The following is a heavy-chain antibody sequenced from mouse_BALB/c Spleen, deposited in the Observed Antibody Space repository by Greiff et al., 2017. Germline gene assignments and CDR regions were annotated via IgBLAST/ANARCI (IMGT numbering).Heavy chain of an antibody. J-gene: IGHJ2*01. V-gene: IGHV5-4*02. CDR3: ARGHYGTEYFDY. Sequence: DVQLVESGGGLVKPGGSLKLSCAASGFTFSDYYMYWVRQTPEKRLEWVATISDGGSYTYYPDSVKGRFTISRDNAKNNLYLQMSSLKSEDTAMYYCARGHYGTEYFDYWGQGTTLTVSS. D-gene: IGHD1-1*01. CDR1: GFTFSDYY. CDR2: ISDGGSYT.